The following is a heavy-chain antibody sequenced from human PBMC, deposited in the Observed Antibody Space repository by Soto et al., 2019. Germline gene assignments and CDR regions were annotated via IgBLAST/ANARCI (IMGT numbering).Heavy chain of an antibody. CDR1: GFTFSSYS. Sequence: EVQLVESGGGLVKPGGSLRLSCAASGFTFSSYSMNWVRQAPGKGLEWVSSISSSSSYIYYADSVKGRFTISRDNAKNSLYLQMNSLRAEDTAVYYCARGGIAAAGRGGFDYCGQGTLVTVSS. CDR3: ARGGIAAAGRGGFDY. CDR2: ISSSSSYI. J-gene: IGHJ4*02. D-gene: IGHD6-13*01. V-gene: IGHV3-21*01.